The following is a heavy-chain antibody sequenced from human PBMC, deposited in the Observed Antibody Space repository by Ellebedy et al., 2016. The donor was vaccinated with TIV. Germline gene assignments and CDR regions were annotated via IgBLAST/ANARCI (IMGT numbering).Heavy chain of an antibody. D-gene: IGHD1-14*01. Sequence: GESLKISCRGSGYSFISYWIGWVRQMPGKGLEWMEIIYPGDSDIRYSPSFPGQVTISADRSVTTAYLHFNSLKPSDTAVYYCAKLGHRATPDDSWGQGTLVTVSS. CDR2: IYPGDSDI. CDR3: AKLGHRATPDDS. CDR1: GYSFISYW. V-gene: IGHV5-51*01. J-gene: IGHJ4*02.